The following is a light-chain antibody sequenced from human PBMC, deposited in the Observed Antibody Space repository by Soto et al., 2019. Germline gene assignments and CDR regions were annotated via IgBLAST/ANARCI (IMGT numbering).Light chain of an antibody. CDR2: EVS. CDR3: SSYTSSSTTV. Sequence: QSVLTQPASVSGSPGQSITISCTGTSSDVGGYNYVSWYQQHPGKAPKLMIYEVSNRPSGVSYRFSGSKSGNTASLTISGLQAEDEADYYCSSYTSSSTTVFGTETKLTVL. J-gene: IGLJ1*01. V-gene: IGLV2-14*01. CDR1: SSDVGGYNY.